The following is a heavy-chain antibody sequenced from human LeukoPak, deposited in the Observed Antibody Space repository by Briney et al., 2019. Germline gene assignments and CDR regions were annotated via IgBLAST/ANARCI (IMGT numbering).Heavy chain of an antibody. J-gene: IGHJ6*02. CDR1: GFTFSTYS. CDR3: AKKQFHYYYYYGMDV. CDR2: IGGSGTTI. D-gene: IGHD6-19*01. V-gene: IGHV3-48*01. Sequence: PGGSLRLSCAASGFTFSTYSMNWVRQAPGKGLEWISHIGGSGTTIYYADSVKGRFTISRDNSKNTLYLQMNSLRAEDTAVYYCAKKQFHYYYYYGMDVWGQGTTVTVSS.